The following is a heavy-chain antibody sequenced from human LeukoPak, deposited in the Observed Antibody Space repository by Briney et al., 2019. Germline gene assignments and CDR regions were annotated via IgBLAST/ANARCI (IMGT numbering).Heavy chain of an antibody. CDR2: ISTSSSTI. D-gene: IGHD3-10*01. V-gene: IGHV3-48*02. Sequence: GGSLRLSCAASGFTFSSYSMNWVRQAPGKGLEWVSYISTSSSTIYYADSVKGRFTISRDNAKNSLYLQMSSLRDDDTAVYFCARSRGVSDYWGQGTLVTVSS. CDR3: ARSRGVSDY. J-gene: IGHJ4*02. CDR1: GFTFSSYS.